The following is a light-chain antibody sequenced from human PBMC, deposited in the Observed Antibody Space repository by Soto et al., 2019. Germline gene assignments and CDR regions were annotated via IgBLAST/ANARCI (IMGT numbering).Light chain of an antibody. J-gene: IGLJ1*01. Sequence: QSVLTQPASVSGSPGQSITISCTGTSSDVGGYNYVSWYQQHPGKAPKLMIYEVSNRPSGVSNRFSGSKSGNTASLTISGLQAEDEADYYCSSYVSSSTLFGTGTKVPVL. V-gene: IGLV2-14*01. CDR2: EVS. CDR1: SSDVGGYNY. CDR3: SSYVSSSTL.